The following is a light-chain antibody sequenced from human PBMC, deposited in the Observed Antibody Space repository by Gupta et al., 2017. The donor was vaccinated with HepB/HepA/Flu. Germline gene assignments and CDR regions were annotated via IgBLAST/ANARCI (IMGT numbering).Light chain of an antibody. CDR1: NIGSKS. CDR2: DDS. Sequence: SYVLTQPPSVSVAPGKTAMITCGGNNIGSKSVHWYQQKPGQAPVLVVDDDSARPSGIPERFSGSNSGNTATLTISRVEAGDEADYDGNVWDSSSDHGVFGGGTKMTV. V-gene: IGLV3-21*03. J-gene: IGLJ2*01. CDR3: NVWDSSSDHGV.